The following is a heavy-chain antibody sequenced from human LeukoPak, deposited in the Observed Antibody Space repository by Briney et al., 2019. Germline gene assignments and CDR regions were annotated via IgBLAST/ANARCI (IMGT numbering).Heavy chain of an antibody. D-gene: IGHD3-10*01. CDR2: IIPILGIA. Sequence: GASVKVSCKASGGTFGSYAISWVRQAPGQGLEWMGRIIPILGIANYAQKFQGRVTITADKSTSTAYMELSSLRSEDTAVYYCARVFGPNWDYFDYWGQGTLVTVSS. CDR3: ARVFGPNWDYFDY. V-gene: IGHV1-69*04. CDR1: GGTFGSYA. J-gene: IGHJ4*02.